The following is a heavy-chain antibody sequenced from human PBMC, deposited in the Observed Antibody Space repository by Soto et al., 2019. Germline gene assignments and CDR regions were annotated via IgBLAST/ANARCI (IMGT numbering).Heavy chain of an antibody. J-gene: IGHJ4*02. CDR1: GFSFSSYW. Sequence: PGGSLRLSCAASGFSFSSYWMHWFRQAPGKGLVWVARIDSGGGTTTYADSVKGRFTISRDNAKNTLYLQMNGLRAVDTAIYYCARWFTYGNFDYFDYWGQGSQVTVSS. V-gene: IGHV3-74*01. CDR2: IDSGGGTT. CDR3: ARWFTYGNFDYFDY. D-gene: IGHD3-10*01.